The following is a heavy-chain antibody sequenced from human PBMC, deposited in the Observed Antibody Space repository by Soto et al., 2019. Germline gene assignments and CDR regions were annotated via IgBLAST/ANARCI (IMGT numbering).Heavy chain of an antibody. CDR3: ARHSTLYYDSSGYFSWFDP. J-gene: IGHJ5*02. Sequence: SETLSLTCPVSGGSISSYYWSWIRQPPGKGLEWIGYIYYSGSTNYNPSLKSRVTISVDTSKNQFSLKLSSVTAADTAVYYCARHSTLYYDSSGYFSWFDPWGQGTLVTVSS. CDR1: GGSISSYY. V-gene: IGHV4-59*08. CDR2: IYYSGST. D-gene: IGHD3-22*01.